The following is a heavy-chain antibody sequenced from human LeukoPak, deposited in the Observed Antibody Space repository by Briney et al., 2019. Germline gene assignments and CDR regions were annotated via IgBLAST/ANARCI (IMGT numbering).Heavy chain of an antibody. D-gene: IGHD7-27*01. J-gene: IGHJ3*02. V-gene: IGHV4-59*01. CDR2: IYYSGST. Sequence: PSETLSLTCTVSGGSISSYYWSWIRQPPGKGLEWIGYIYYSGSTNYNPSLKSRVTISVDTSKNQFSLKLSSVTAADTAVYYCARGETGEAFDIWGQGTMVTVSS. CDR3: ARGETGEAFDI. CDR1: GGSISSYY.